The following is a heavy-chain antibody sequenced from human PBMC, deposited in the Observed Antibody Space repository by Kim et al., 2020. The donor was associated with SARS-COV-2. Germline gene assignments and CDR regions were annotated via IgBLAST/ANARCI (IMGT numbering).Heavy chain of an antibody. Sequence: SVKVSCKASGGTFSSYAISWVRQAPGQGLEWMGGIIPIFGTANYAQKFQGRVTITADESTSTAYMELSSLRSEDTAVYYCARVGSLRRGAYDSSGYAWGFDPWGQGTLVTVSS. J-gene: IGHJ5*02. CDR1: GGTFSSYA. CDR2: IIPIFGTA. V-gene: IGHV1-69*13. CDR3: ARVGSLRRGAYDSSGYAWGFDP. D-gene: IGHD3-22*01.